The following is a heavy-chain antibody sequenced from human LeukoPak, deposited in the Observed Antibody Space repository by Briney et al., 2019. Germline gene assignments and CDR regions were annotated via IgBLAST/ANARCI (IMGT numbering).Heavy chain of an antibody. CDR2: ISSIGTDI. D-gene: IGHD3-10*01. CDR3: AKDPFEEYYFDY. V-gene: IGHV3-21*01. CDR1: GFTFTNYA. Sequence: GGSLRLSCAASGFTFTNYAFVWVRQAPGKGLEWVSSISSIGTDIYYGNSVKGRFTISRDNAKNSLFLQMNSLRAEDTAVYYCAKDPFEEYYFDYWGQGTLVTVSS. J-gene: IGHJ4*02.